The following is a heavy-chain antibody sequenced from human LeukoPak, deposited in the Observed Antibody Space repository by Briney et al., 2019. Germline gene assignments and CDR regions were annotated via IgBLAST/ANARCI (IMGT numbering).Heavy chain of an antibody. CDR1: GFTFSNYE. CDR2: IRSKAYGGTT. CDR3: TRGNSYGVVVHYYGMDV. D-gene: IGHD5-18*01. J-gene: IGHJ6*02. Sequence: PGGSLRLSCAASGFTFSNYEMNWVRQAPGKGLEWVGLIRSKAYGGTTEYAASVKGRFTISRDDSKSIAYLQMNSLKTEDTAVYYCTRGNSYGVVVHYYGMDVRGQGTTVTVSS. V-gene: IGHV3-49*04.